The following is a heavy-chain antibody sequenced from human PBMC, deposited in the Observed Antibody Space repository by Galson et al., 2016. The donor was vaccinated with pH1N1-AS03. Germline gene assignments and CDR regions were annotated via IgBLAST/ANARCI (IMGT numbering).Heavy chain of an antibody. CDR1: DYTFG. D-gene: IGHD3-10*01. CDR3: VRPSVRGPWAH. J-gene: IGHJ1*01. Sequence: SVKVSCKASDYTFGIGWVRQAPGQGLEWMGWISTYNGNTKYAQKFQGRVTMTTDTSTSTAYVELRNLRSDDTAVYYCVRPSVRGPWAHWGQGALVTVSS. V-gene: IGHV1-18*01. CDR2: ISTYNGNT.